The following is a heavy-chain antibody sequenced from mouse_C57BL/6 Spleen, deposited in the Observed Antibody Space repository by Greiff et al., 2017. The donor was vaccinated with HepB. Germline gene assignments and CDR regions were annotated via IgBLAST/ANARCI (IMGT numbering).Heavy chain of an antibody. J-gene: IGHJ2*01. CDR3: ARIKGHYYGSGWGSYFDY. D-gene: IGHD1-1*01. CDR1: GFSLSTFGMG. V-gene: IGHV8-8*01. CDR2: IWWDDDK. Sequence: KQSGPGILQPSQTLSLTCSSSGFSLSTFGMGVGWIRQPSGKGLEWLAQIWWDDDKYYNPALKSRHTIPKDASKNQVFLKIANVATADTATYYCARIKGHYYGSGWGSYFDYWGQGTTLTVSS.